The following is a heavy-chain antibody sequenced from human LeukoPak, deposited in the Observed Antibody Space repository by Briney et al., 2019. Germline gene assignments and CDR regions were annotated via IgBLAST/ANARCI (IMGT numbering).Heavy chain of an antibody. CDR2: IWYDGSNK. Sequence: GGSLRLSXAASGFTFSSYGMHWVRQAPGKGVEWVAVIWYDGSNKYYADSVKGRFTISRDNSKNTLYLQMNSLRAEDTAVYYCAKAWSGYSSRSPTGYWGQGTLVTVSS. CDR1: GFTFSSYG. CDR3: AKAWSGYSSRSPTGY. V-gene: IGHV3-33*08. J-gene: IGHJ4*02. D-gene: IGHD6-13*01.